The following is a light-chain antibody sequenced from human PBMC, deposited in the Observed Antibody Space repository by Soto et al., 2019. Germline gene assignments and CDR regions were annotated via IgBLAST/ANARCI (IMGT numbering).Light chain of an antibody. V-gene: IGLV1-44*01. J-gene: IGLJ3*02. CDR3: AAWDDRLNGRV. Sequence: QSVLTQPPSASGTPGQRVTISCSGSSSNIGSNTVNWYQQLPGTAPKLLIYSNNQRRSGVPDRFSGSKSGTSASLAISGLQSEDEADYYCAAWDDRLNGRVFGGGTKLTVL. CDR2: SNN. CDR1: SSNIGSNT.